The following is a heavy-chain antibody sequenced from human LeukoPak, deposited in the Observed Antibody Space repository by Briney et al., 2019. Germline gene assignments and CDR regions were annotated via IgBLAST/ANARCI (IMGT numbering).Heavy chain of an antibody. D-gene: IGHD4-11*01. CDR3: ARGRLHWFDP. Sequence: PSETLSLTCTVSGGSISSYYWSWIRQPPGKGLEWIGYIYYTGSTDYNPSLRSRVAISVDTSKNQFSLKLSSVTAADTAVYYCARGRLHWFDPWGQGTLVTVSS. CDR2: IYYTGST. V-gene: IGHV4-59*12. CDR1: GGSISSYY. J-gene: IGHJ5*02.